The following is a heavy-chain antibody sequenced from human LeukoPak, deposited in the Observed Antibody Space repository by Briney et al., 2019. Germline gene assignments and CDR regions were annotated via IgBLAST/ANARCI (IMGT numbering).Heavy chain of an antibody. CDR1: GGSISSYY. CDR3: ARHFLSFFQQLVEY. D-gene: IGHD6-13*01. CDR2: IYTSGST. V-gene: IGHV4-4*07. J-gene: IGHJ4*02. Sequence: SETLSLTCTVSGGSISSYYWSWIRQPAGKGLEWIGRIYTSGSTNYNPSLKSRVTMSVDTSKNQFSLKLSSVTAADTAVYYCARHFLSFFQQLVEYWGQGTLVTVSS.